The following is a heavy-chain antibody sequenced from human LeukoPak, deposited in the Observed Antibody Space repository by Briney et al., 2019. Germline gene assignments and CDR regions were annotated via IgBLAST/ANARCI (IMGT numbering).Heavy chain of an antibody. D-gene: IGHD4-23*01. J-gene: IGHJ4*02. CDR3: ARRAGGYSHPYDY. CDR1: GFTLSSYE. V-gene: IGHV3-53*01. CDR2: IYSGDTT. Sequence: GGSLRLSCTVSGFTLSSYEMSWIRQAPGKGLEWVSLIYSGDTTLYADSVKGRFTISRDISKDTLYLQMNSLRAEDTAVYYCARRAGGYSHPYDYWGQGILVTVSS.